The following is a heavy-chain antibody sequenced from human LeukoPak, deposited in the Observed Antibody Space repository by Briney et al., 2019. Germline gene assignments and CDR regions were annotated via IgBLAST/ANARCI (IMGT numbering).Heavy chain of an antibody. D-gene: IGHD5-12*01. CDR3: ARLPPRVQWLRSRSGFDY. Sequence: SETLSLTCAVYGGSFSGYYWSWIRQPPGKGLEWIGEINHSGSSNYNPSLKSRVTISVDTSKNQFSLKLSSVAAADTAVYYCARLPPRVQWLRSRSGFDYWGQGTLVTVSS. CDR1: GGSFSGYY. V-gene: IGHV4-34*01. J-gene: IGHJ4*02. CDR2: INHSGSS.